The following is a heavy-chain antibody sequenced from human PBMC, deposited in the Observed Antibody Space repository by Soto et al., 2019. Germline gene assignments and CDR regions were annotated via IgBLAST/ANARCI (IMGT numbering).Heavy chain of an antibody. CDR1: GGTFSSYA. D-gene: IGHD3-9*01. CDR3: AGLIRGNTIFWPSPHPLGMDV. J-gene: IGHJ6*02. V-gene: IGHV1-69*01. Sequence: QVQLVQSGAEVKKPGSSVKVSCKASGGTFSSYAISWVRQAPGQGLEWMGGIIPIFGTANYAQKFQGRVTITADESTSTAYMELSSLRSEDTAVYYCAGLIRGNTIFWPSPHPLGMDVWGQGTTDTVSS. CDR2: IIPIFGTA.